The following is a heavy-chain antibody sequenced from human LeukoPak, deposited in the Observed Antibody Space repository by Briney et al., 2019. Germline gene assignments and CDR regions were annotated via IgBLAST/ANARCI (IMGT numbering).Heavy chain of an antibody. Sequence: HPGGSLRLSCAASGFTVSSNYMSWVRQAPGKGLEWVSVIYSGGSTYYADSVKGRFTISRDNSKNTLYLQMNSLRAEDTAVYYCARDQGSGWSSSVGYYYYGMDVWGQGTTVTVSS. D-gene: IGHD6-19*01. CDR1: GFTVSSNY. V-gene: IGHV3-66*01. J-gene: IGHJ6*02. CDR3: ARDQGSGWSSSVGYYYYGMDV. CDR2: IYSGGST.